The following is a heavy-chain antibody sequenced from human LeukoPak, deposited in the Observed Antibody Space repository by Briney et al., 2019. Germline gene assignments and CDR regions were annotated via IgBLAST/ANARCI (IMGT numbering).Heavy chain of an antibody. Sequence: ASVKVSCKAPGYTFTSYAMNWVRQAPGQGLEWMGWINTNTGNPTYAQGFTGRFVFSLDTSVSTAYLQISSLKAEDTAVYYCAISDSSSWYSDLDYWGQGTLVTVSS. CDR2: INTNTGNP. D-gene: IGHD6-13*01. CDR1: GYTFTSYA. V-gene: IGHV7-4-1*02. CDR3: AISDSSSWYSDLDY. J-gene: IGHJ4*02.